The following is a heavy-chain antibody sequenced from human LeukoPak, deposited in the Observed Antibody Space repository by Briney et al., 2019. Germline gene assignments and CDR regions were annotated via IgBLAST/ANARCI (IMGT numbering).Heavy chain of an antibody. CDR2: IYYSGST. Sequence: SETLSLTCTVSGGSISSSSYYWGWIRQPPGKGLEWIGSIYYSGSTYYNPSLKSRVTISVDTSKNQFSLKLSSVTAADTAVYYCARGGRGVIGIWGQGTMVTVSS. CDR3: ARGGRGVIGI. CDR1: GGSISSSSYY. J-gene: IGHJ3*02. V-gene: IGHV4-39*01. D-gene: IGHD4-23*01.